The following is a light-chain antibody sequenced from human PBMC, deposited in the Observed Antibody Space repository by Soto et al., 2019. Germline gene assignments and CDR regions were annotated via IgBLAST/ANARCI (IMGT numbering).Light chain of an antibody. J-gene: IGLJ3*02. CDR2: EVS. V-gene: IGLV2-14*01. Sequence: QSALTQPASVSGSPGQSITISCTGTSSDVGGYNYVSWYQQHPGKAPKLMVYEVSNRPSGVSNRFSGFKSGNTASLTISGLQTEYEADYYCSSYTRNATWVFAGGTKLTVL. CDR3: SSYTRNATWV. CDR1: SSDVGGYNY.